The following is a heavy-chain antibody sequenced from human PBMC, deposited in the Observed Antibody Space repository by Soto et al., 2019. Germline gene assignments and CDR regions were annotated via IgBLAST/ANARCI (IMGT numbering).Heavy chain of an antibody. Sequence: GGSLRLSCAASGFTFSSYAMHWVRQAPGKGLEWVAVISYDGSNKYYADSVKGRFTISRDNSKNTLYLQMNSLRAEDTAVYYCASGAQNYDFWSGSLGYYYYGMDVWGQGTTVTVSS. CDR1: GFTFSSYA. CDR3: ASGAQNYDFWSGSLGYYYYGMDV. CDR2: ISYDGSNK. J-gene: IGHJ6*02. V-gene: IGHV3-30-3*01. D-gene: IGHD3-3*01.